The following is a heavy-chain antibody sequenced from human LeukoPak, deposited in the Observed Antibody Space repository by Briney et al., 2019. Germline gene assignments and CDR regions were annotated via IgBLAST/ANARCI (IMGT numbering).Heavy chain of an antibody. CDR1: GFTFSSYS. CDR2: MNIDGSEK. CDR3: ARDPVEWELLLDY. Sequence: GGSLRLSCVASGFTFSSYSMGWVRQAPGKRLEWVANMNIDGSEKYYADSAKGRFTISRDNARNSVYLQMNSLRVEDTAVYYCARDPVEWELLLDYWGQGTLVTVSS. J-gene: IGHJ4*02. D-gene: IGHD1-26*01. V-gene: IGHV3-7*01.